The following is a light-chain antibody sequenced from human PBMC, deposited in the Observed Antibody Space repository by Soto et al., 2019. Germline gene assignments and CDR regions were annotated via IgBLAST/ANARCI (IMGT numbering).Light chain of an antibody. CDR2: GAS. V-gene: IGKV3-15*01. Sequence: EIVMTQSPATLSVSPGERATLSCRASQSVSSNLAWYQQKPGQAPRLLIYGASTRATGIPARFSGGGSGTEFTLTISSLQSEDFAVHYCQQYNNWPPWTFGQGTKVEIK. CDR3: QQYNNWPPWT. J-gene: IGKJ1*01. CDR1: QSVSSN.